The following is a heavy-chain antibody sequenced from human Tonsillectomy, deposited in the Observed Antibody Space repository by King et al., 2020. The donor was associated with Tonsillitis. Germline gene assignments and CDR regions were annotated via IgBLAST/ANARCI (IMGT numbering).Heavy chain of an antibody. J-gene: IGHJ4*02. Sequence: VQLVESGGGLVQPGGSLRLSCAASGFTFSSYWMNWVRQAPGKGLEWVANIKQDGSDKYYVDSVKGRFTISRDNAKNSLYLQMNSLRAEDTAVYYCARSAPSIIDDYFDYGGQGTLVTVSS. CDR1: GFTFSSYW. CDR3: ARSAPSIIDDYFDY. V-gene: IGHV3-7*03. CDR2: IKQDGSDK. D-gene: IGHD3-10*01.